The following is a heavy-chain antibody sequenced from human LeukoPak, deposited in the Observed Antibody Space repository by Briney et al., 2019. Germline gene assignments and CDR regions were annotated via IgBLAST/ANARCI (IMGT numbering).Heavy chain of an antibody. CDR2: IKRDGSEK. CDR3: ARDLTTYYYNRRATFDI. Sequence: GGSLRLSCAASGFTFSSYWMSWVRQAPGRGLEWVANIKRDGSEKYYVDSVKGRFTISRDNAKNSLYLQMNSLRAEDTAVYYCARDLTTYYYNRRATFDIWGQGTMVTVSS. V-gene: IGHV3-7*03. J-gene: IGHJ3*02. CDR1: GFTFSSYW. D-gene: IGHD3-22*01.